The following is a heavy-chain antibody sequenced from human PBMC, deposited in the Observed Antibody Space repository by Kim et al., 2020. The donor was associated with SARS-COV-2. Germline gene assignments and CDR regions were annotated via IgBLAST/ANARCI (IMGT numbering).Heavy chain of an antibody. D-gene: IGHD6-19*01. Sequence: YNPSLKSRVTISVDTSKNQFSLKLSSVTAADTAVYYCASASSGSYPQFDYWGQGTLVTVSS. J-gene: IGHJ4*02. CDR3: ASASSGSYPQFDY. V-gene: IGHV4-4*09.